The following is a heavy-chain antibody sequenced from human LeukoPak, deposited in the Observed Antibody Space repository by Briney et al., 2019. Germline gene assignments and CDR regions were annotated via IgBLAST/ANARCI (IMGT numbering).Heavy chain of an antibody. CDR2: ITDSSTST. J-gene: IGHJ4*02. V-gene: IGHV3-23*01. Sequence: GGSLRLSCAASGFTFNNYVMNWVRQAPGRGLEWVSAITDSSTSTYYADSVKGRFTISRHNSKNTLYLQMNSLRAEDTAVYYCAKGSSSSRPYYFDYWGQGTLVTVSS. CDR1: GFTFNNYV. D-gene: IGHD6-13*01. CDR3: AKGSSSSRPYYFDY.